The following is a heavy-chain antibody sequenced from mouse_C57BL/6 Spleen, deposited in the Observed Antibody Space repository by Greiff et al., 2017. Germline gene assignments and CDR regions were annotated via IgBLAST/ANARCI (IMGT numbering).Heavy chain of an antibody. J-gene: IGHJ2*01. V-gene: IGHV5-4*01. CDR1: GFTFSSYA. CDR2: ISDGGSYT. Sequence: EVQGVESGGGLVKPGGSLALSCAASGFTFSSYAMSWVRQTPEKRLEGVATISDGGSYTYYPDTVKSRFTISRDNAKNNLYLQMSHLKSEDTAMYYCARVCVYSCGSSSSFDYWGQGTTLTVSS. CDR3: ARVCVYSCGSSSSFDY. D-gene: IGHD1-1*01.